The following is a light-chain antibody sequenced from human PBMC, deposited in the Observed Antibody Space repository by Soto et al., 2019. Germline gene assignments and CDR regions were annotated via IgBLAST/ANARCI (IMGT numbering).Light chain of an antibody. CDR2: GAS. Sequence: EILMTQSPATLSVSPGERATLSCRASETLGHNLAWYQQKPGQAPRLLIYGASTRATGIPAKFGGSGSETEFTLTLSSLQSEDFSVYYCQQYYSWPYTLGQGTKLEIK. CDR3: QQYYSWPYT. V-gene: IGKV3-15*01. CDR1: ETLGHN. J-gene: IGKJ2*01.